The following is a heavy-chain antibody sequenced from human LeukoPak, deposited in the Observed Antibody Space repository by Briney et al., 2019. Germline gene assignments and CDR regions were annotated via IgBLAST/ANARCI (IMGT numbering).Heavy chain of an antibody. CDR2: ISGSGGST. CDR1: GFTFSSYA. Sequence: GESLRLSCAASGFTFSSYAMSWVRQAPGKGLEWVSAISGSGGSTYYADSVKGRFTISRDNSKNTLYLQMNSLRAEDTAVYYCAKDRRDSSSWYNAFDLWGQGTLVTVSS. J-gene: IGHJ3*01. D-gene: IGHD6-13*01. V-gene: IGHV3-23*01. CDR3: AKDRRDSSSWYNAFDL.